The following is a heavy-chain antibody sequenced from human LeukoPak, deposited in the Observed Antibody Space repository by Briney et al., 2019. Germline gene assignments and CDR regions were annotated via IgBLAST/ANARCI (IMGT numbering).Heavy chain of an antibody. V-gene: IGHV4-34*01. D-gene: IGHD3-10*01. CDR3: ARHFEMVRGVIRYYYYYYMDV. CDR1: GGSFSGYY. CDR2: INHSGST. J-gene: IGHJ6*03. Sequence: SETLSLTCAVYGGSFSGYYWSWIRQPPGKVPEWIGEINHSGSTNYNPSLKSRVTISVDTSKNQFSLKLSSVTAADTAVYYCARHFEMVRGVIRYYYYYYMDVWGKGTTVTISS.